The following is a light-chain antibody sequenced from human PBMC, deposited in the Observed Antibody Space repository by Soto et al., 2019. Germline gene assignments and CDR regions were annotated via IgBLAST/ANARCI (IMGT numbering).Light chain of an antibody. J-gene: IGLJ1*01. CDR1: SSNIGGNS. V-gene: IGLV1-51*01. CDR3: GSWDSSLSAYV. CDR2: DDN. Sequence: QSALTQPPSVSAAPGQKVTISCSGSSSNIGGNSVSWYQQPPGTAPKLLIYDDNKRPSGIPARFSGSKSGTSATLGITGFQTGDEADYYCGSWDSSLSAYVFGTGTKVTVL.